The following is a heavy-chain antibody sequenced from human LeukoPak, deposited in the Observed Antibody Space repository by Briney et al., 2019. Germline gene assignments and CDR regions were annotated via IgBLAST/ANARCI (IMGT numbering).Heavy chain of an antibody. CDR1: GGTFSSYA. J-gene: IGHJ4*02. V-gene: IGHV1-69*04. D-gene: IGHD5-18*01. Sequence: GASVKVSCKASGGTFSSYAMSWVRQAPGQGLEWMGRIIPIFGIANYAQKFQGRVTITADKSTSTAYMELSSLRSEDTAVYYCARCSAGQLWELTSFDYWGQGTLVTVSS. CDR3: ARCSAGQLWELTSFDY. CDR2: IIPIFGIA.